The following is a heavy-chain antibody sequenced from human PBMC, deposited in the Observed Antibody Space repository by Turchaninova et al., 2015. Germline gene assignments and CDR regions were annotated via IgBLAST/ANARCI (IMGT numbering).Heavy chain of an antibody. Sequence: EVHLVESGGGLVQPGGSLRLSCAASGFTVSGNFMSWVRPAPGKGLEWVSVIYSGGSPYYADSVKGRCTISRDTSKNTLYLQMNSLRDEDTAVYYCARESATGGFDPWGQGTLVTVSS. CDR2: IYSGGSP. J-gene: IGHJ5*02. D-gene: IGHD1-1*01. V-gene: IGHV3-66*01. CDR3: ARESATGGFDP. CDR1: GFTVSGNF.